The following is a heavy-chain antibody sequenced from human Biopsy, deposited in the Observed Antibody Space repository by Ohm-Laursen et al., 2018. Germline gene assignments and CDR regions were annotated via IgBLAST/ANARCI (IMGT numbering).Heavy chain of an antibody. CDR1: EFIFSSFW. V-gene: IGHV3-74*01. CDR2: INSDGSST. J-gene: IGHJ4*02. Sequence: SLRLSCSASEFIFSSFWVYWVRQAPGKGLVWVSRINSDGSSTNYADAVKGRFTISRDNAKNTVFLQMNSLRAEDTAVYYCTRAEAGSGSLLYFDYWGQGTLVTVSS. CDR3: TRAEAGSGSLLYFDY. D-gene: IGHD3-10*01.